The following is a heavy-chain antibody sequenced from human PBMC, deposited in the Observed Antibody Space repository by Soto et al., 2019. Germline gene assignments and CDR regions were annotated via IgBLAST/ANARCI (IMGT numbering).Heavy chain of an antibody. CDR3: AKDFGIVATILDWYFDL. D-gene: IGHD5-12*01. CDR2: ISYDGSNK. J-gene: IGHJ2*01. CDR1: GFTFSSYG. Sequence: QVQLVESGGGVVQPGRSLRLSCAASGFTFSSYGMHWVRQAPGKGLEWVAVISYDGSNKYYADSVKGRFTISRDNSKNTLYLQMNSLRAEDTAVYYCAKDFGIVATILDWYFDLWGRGTLVTVSS. V-gene: IGHV3-30*18.